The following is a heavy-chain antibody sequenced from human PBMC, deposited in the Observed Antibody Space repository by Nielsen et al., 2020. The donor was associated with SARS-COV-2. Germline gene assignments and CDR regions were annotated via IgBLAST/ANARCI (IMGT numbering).Heavy chain of an antibody. D-gene: IGHD5-24*01. V-gene: IGHV3-33*01. Sequence: GGSLRLSCAASGFTFSSFALHWVRQAPGKGLEWVARIWIDGTNKYYADSVKGRFIISRDNSKNTLYLQMDSLRADDTGIYYCARDFMRDGYPFDYWGLGTLVTVSS. CDR3: ARDFMRDGYPFDY. CDR2: IWIDGTNK. J-gene: IGHJ4*02. CDR1: GFTFSSFA.